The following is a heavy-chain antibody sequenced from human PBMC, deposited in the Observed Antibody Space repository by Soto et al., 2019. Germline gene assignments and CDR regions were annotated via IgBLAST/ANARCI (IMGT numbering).Heavy chain of an antibody. Sequence: ESGGGLVQPGGSLRLSCAASGFTFSSYAMSWVRQAPGTGLEWVSAISGSGGSTYYADSVKGRFTISRDNSKNTLYLQMNSLRAEDTAVYYCAKARAAGTWSYYGMDVWGQGTTVTVSS. J-gene: IGHJ6*02. V-gene: IGHV3-23*01. CDR2: ISGSGGST. CDR1: GFTFSSYA. CDR3: AKARAAGTWSYYGMDV. D-gene: IGHD6-13*01.